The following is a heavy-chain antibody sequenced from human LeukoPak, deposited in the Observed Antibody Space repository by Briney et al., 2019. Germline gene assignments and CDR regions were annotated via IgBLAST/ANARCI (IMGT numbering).Heavy chain of an antibody. Sequence: SETLSLTCAVYGGSFSGYYWSWISQPPGKGLEWIGEINHSGSTNYNLSLKSRVTISVDTSKNQFSLKLSSVTAADTAVYYCARSFSLVVTAIPGYWGQGTLVTVSS. J-gene: IGHJ4*02. CDR1: GGSFSGYY. V-gene: IGHV4-34*01. CDR3: ARSFSLVVTAIPGY. CDR2: INHSGST. D-gene: IGHD2-21*02.